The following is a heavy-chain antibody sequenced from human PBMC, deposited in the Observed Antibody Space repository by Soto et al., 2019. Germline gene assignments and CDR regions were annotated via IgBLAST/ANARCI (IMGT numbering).Heavy chain of an antibody. D-gene: IGHD3-10*01. CDR2: IYHSGST. Sequence: PSETLSLTCAVSGGSISSGGYSWSWIRQPPGKGLEWIGYIYHSGSTYYNPSLKSRVTISVDRSKNQFSLKLSSVTAADTAVYYCARENNVLPVGYFDYWGQGTLVTGSS. V-gene: IGHV4-30-2*01. J-gene: IGHJ4*02. CDR3: ARENNVLPVGYFDY. CDR1: GGSISSGGYS.